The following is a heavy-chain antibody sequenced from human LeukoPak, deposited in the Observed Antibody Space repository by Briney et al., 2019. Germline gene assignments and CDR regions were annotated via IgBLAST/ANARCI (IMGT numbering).Heavy chain of an antibody. CDR2: IYSGGST. CDR3: ARDRGSSSWFDP. J-gene: IGHJ5*02. V-gene: IGHV3-53*01. Sequence: GGSLRLSCAASGFTVSSSYMSWVRQAPGKGLEWVSVIYSGGSTYYADSVKGRFTISRDNSKKTLYLQMNSLRVEDTAVYYCARDRGSSSWFDPWGQGTLVTVSS. D-gene: IGHD6-6*01. CDR1: GFTVSSSY.